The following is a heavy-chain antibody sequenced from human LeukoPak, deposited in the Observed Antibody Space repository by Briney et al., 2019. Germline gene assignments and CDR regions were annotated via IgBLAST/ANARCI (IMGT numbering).Heavy chain of an antibody. CDR3: ASTVVVAATRSFDP. D-gene: IGHD2-15*01. CDR2: IYYGGST. CDR1: GGSVSSGSYY. V-gene: IGHV4-61*01. Sequence: SETLSLTCTVTGGSVSSGSYYWSWIRQPPGKGLEWIGYIYYGGSTNYNPSLKSRVTISVDTSKNQFSLKLSSVTAADTAVYYCASTVVVAATRSFDPWGQGTLVTVSS. J-gene: IGHJ5*02.